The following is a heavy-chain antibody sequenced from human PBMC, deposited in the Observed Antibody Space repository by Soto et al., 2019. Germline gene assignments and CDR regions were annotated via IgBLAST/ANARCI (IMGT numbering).Heavy chain of an antibody. CDR1: GFTFSSYA. CDR3: ARRDNWNYALGY. V-gene: IGHV3-23*01. J-gene: IGHJ4*02. Sequence: GGSLRLSCAASGFTFSSYAMSWVRQAPGKGLEWVSAISGSGGGTYYADSVKGRFTISRDNSKNTLYLQMNSLRAEDTAVYYCARRDNWNYALGYWGQGTLVTVSS. CDR2: ISGSGGGT. D-gene: IGHD1-7*01.